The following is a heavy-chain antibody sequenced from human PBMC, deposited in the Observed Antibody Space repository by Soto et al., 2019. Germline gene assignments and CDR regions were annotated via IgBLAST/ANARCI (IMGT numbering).Heavy chain of an antibody. CDR3: AIQDCTNDVCLEAAVTVGGALEY. Sequence: EVQLVESGGGLVQPGEALRLACAASGFSIRKYWMHWVRQAPGKGPVWVSYISGDGTTTDYAGSVKGRFTISRANAKNTLFLQMDSLRVEDTAIYFCAIQDCTNDVCLEAAVTVGGALEYWGRGAQVTVSS. CDR1: GFSIRKYW. CDR2: ISGDGTTT. V-gene: IGHV3-74*01. D-gene: IGHD2-8*01. J-gene: IGHJ4*02.